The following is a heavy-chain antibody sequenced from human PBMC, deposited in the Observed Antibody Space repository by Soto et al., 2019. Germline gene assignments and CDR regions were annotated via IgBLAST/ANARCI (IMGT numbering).Heavy chain of an antibody. D-gene: IGHD2-15*01. J-gene: IGHJ3*02. CDR3: ARGRDIVVVVAATRDAFDI. V-gene: IGHV4-34*01. CDR1: GGSFSGYY. Sequence: PSETLSLTCAVYGGSFSGYYWSWIRQPPGKGLEWIGEINHSGSTNYNPSLKSRVTISVDTSKNQFSLKLSSVTAADTAVYYCARGRDIVVVVAATRDAFDIWGQGTMVTVSS. CDR2: INHSGST.